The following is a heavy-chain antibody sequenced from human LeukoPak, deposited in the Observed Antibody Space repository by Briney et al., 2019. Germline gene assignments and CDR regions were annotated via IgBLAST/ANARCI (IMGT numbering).Heavy chain of an antibody. CDR1: GYTFTSYG. D-gene: IGHD3-22*01. CDR3: ARVYNYYDTSGYYLGNYFDH. V-gene: IGHV1-18*01. J-gene: IGHJ4*02. CDR2: ISVYNGNT. Sequence: ASVKVSCKASGYTFTSYGISWVRQAPGQGLEWMGWISVYNGNTNNAQKLQGRVTMTTDTSTSTAYMELRSLRYDDTAVYYCARVYNYYDTSGYYLGNYFDHWGRGTLVTVSS.